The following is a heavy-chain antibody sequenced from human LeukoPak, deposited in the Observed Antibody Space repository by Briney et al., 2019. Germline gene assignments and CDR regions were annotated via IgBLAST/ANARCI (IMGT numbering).Heavy chain of an antibody. V-gene: IGHV4-4*07. J-gene: IGHJ4*02. CDR1: GGSITNSY. CDR3: ARGSSGWYSIDY. D-gene: IGHD6-19*01. CDR2: IYSSWTT. Sequence: SETLSLTCTVSGGSITNSYWSWLRQPAGKGLEWIGRIYSSWTTNYNPSLTGRVSISVDTSKNQFSLKLYSVTAADTAVYYCARGSSGWYSIDYWGQGALVTVSS.